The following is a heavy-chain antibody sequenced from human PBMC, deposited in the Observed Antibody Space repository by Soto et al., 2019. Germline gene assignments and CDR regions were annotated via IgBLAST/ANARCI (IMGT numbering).Heavy chain of an antibody. CDR1: VFTFSIFW. CDR3: ATERELVVAAETPIHHSGMDA. V-gene: IGHV3-7*03. Sequence: PGGSLLLSCASSVFTFSIFWMAWVRQAPGKGLDRVANINQDGSEKYYVDSMKGRFTISRDNAKNSLYLEMNSLRAEDTAVYYCATERELVVAAETPIHHSGMDAWGQGTPVTVSS. J-gene: IGHJ6*02. D-gene: IGHD2-15*01. CDR2: INQDGSEK.